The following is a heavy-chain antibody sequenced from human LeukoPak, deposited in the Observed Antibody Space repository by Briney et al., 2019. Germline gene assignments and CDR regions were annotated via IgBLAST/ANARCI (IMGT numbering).Heavy chain of an antibody. CDR3: ARGVYGDYPLEGSYYFDF. V-gene: IGHV3-74*01. CDR1: GFTFSNYW. CDR2: INLDGSST. J-gene: IGHJ4*02. Sequence: GGSLRLSCAASGFTFSNYWMNWVRQAPGKGLVWVSHINLDGSSTNYAESVKGRFTISRDNAKNSLYLQMNSLRAEDTAVYFCARGVYGDYPLEGSYYFDFWGQGTLVTVSS. D-gene: IGHD4-17*01.